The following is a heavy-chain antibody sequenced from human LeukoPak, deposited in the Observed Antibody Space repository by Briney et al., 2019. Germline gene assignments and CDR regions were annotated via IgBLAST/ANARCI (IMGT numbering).Heavy chain of an antibody. J-gene: IGHJ4*02. Sequence: PGGSLRLSCAASGLTVSSYMSWVRQAPGKGLEWVSVIYSGGSIYYADSVKGRFTISRDKSKNTLYLQMNSLRAEDTAVYYCTTVTYYNSRAPGDYWGQGTLVTVSS. CDR3: TTVTYYNSRAPGDY. CDR2: IYSGGSI. CDR1: GLTVSSY. D-gene: IGHD3-10*01. V-gene: IGHV3-66*01.